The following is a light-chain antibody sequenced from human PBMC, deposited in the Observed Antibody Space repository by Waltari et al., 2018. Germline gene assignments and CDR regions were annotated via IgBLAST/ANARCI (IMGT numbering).Light chain of an antibody. Sequence: EVVMTQSPATLSMSPGERSTLPCRASQSVSGQVAWYQHKVGQAPRLLMFGTSIRATGVPGIFSGSGSGTEFTLTISSLQAEDVAVYYCQQYYSTPRTFGQGTKVEIK. J-gene: IGKJ1*01. CDR3: QQYYSTPRT. V-gene: IGKV3-15*01. CDR1: QSVSGQ. CDR2: GTS.